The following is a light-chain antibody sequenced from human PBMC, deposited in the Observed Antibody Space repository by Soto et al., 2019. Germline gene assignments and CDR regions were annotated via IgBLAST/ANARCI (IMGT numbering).Light chain of an antibody. CDR3: SSYAHSSTVV. CDR1: SSDVGGYSY. Sequence: QSALTQPASVSGSPGQSITISCTGTSSDVGGYSYVSWYQQHPGKAPKLMIYEVSYRPSGVSNRFSGSKSGNTASLTISGLQAEDEADYYCSSYAHSSTVVFGGGTQLTVL. CDR2: EVS. J-gene: IGLJ2*01. V-gene: IGLV2-14*01.